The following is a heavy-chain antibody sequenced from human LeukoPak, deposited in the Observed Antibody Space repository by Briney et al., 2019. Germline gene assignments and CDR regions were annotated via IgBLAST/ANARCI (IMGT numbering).Heavy chain of an antibody. CDR1: GFTFSDYY. Sequence: GGSLRLSCAASGFTFSDYYMSWIRQAPGKGLEWVAVISYDGSNKYYADSVKGRFTISRDNSKNTLYLQMNSLRAEDTAVYYCAKDSRYGERGFDYWGQGTLVTVSS. D-gene: IGHD4-17*01. V-gene: IGHV3-30*18. J-gene: IGHJ4*02. CDR2: ISYDGSNK. CDR3: AKDSRYGERGFDY.